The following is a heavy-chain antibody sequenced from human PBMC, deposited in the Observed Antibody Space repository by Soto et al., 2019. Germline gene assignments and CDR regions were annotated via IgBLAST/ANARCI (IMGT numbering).Heavy chain of an antibody. Sequence: SETLSLTCTVSGGSISSYYWSWIRQPPGKGLEWIGYIYYSGSTNYNPSLKSRVTISVDTSKNQFSLKLSSVTAADTAVYYCARDRVSRRGYNWFDPWGQGTLVTVSS. D-gene: IGHD6-6*01. CDR2: IYYSGST. J-gene: IGHJ5*02. CDR3: ARDRVSRRGYNWFDP. CDR1: GGSISSYY. V-gene: IGHV4-59*12.